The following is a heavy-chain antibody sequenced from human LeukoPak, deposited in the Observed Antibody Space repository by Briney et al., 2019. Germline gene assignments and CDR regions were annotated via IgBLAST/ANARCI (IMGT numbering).Heavy chain of an antibody. CDR2: IKQDGSEK. J-gene: IGHJ4*02. CDR1: GFTFSSYW. D-gene: IGHD3-10*01. Sequence: PGGSLRLSCAASGFTFSSYWMSWVRQAPGKGLEWVANIKQDGSEKYYVDSVKGRFTISRDNAKNSLYLQMNSLRAEDTAVYYCARDRGVLLWFGELFDPYDYWGQRTLVTVSS. V-gene: IGHV3-7*01. CDR3: ARDRGVLLWFGELFDPYDY.